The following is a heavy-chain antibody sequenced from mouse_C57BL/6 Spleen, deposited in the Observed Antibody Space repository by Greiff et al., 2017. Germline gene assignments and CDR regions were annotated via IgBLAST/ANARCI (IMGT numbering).Heavy chain of an antibody. CDR2: IDPENGGT. CDR3: TRKLGHWAWFAY. Sequence: QVQLQQSGAELVRPGASVTLSCKASGYTFNDYEMHWVKQTPVHGLEWIGAIDPENGGTAYNQKFKGKAILTADKSSSTAYMELRSLTSEDSAVYYCTRKLGHWAWFAYWGQGTLVTVSA. CDR1: GYTFNDYE. J-gene: IGHJ3*01. V-gene: IGHV1-15*01. D-gene: IGHD4-1*01.